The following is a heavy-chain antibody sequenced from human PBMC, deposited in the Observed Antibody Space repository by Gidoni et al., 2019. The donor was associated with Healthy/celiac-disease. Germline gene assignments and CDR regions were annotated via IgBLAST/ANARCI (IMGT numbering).Heavy chain of an antibody. CDR1: GGSISSSRYY. J-gene: IGHJ5*02. V-gene: IGHV4-39*01. CDR2: IYYSGST. D-gene: IGHD2-2*01. Sequence: QLQLQESGPGLVKPSETLSLTCTVSGGSISSSRYYWGWIRQPPGKGLEWIGSIYYSGSTYYNPSLKSRVTISVDTSKNQFSLKLSSVTAADTAVYYCARVVVVPAAHPSWFDPWGQGTLVTVSS. CDR3: ARVVVVPAAHPSWFDP.